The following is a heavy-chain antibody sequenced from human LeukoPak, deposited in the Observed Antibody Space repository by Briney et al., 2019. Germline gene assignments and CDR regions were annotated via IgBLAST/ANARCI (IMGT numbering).Heavy chain of an antibody. D-gene: IGHD1-1*01. V-gene: IGHV3-74*01. CDR2: IDTDGSDT. CDR3: ARDRYPSAREFDY. Sequence: GGSLRLSCAASGFTFSRYWMHWVRQAPGKGLVWVSRIDTDGSDTSYADSVKGRFTISRDNTKNTLCLQLNSLRGEDTAVYYCARDRYPSAREFDYWGQGTLVTVSS. J-gene: IGHJ4*02. CDR1: GFTFSRYW.